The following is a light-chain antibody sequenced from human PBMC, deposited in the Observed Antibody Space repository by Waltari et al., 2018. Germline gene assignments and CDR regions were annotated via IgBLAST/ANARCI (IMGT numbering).Light chain of an antibody. CDR1: SSDVGGYNY. CDR3: SSYAGSNNYV. J-gene: IGLJ1*01. Sequence: QSALTQPPSASGSPGQSVTISCTGTSSDVGGYNYVSWYQQHPGKAPKPMIYEVSQRPSGVPDRFSGSTSGNTASLTVSGLQDEDEADYYCSSYAGSNNYVFGTGTKVTVL. CDR2: EVS. V-gene: IGLV2-8*01.